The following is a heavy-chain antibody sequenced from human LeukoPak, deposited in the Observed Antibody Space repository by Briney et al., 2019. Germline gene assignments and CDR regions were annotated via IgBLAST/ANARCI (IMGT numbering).Heavy chain of an antibody. J-gene: IGHJ6*03. Sequence: PGGSLRLSCAASGVTFSSYSMNWVRQAPGKGLGWVSSISSSSSYIYYADSVKGRFTISRDTATNSLYLQMNSLRAEDTAVYYCARDRDHRSSWFPRYYYMDVWGKATTVTVSS. CDR1: GVTFSSYS. D-gene: IGHD6-13*01. CDR3: ARDRDHRSSWFPRYYYMDV. CDR2: ISSSSSYI. V-gene: IGHV3-21*01.